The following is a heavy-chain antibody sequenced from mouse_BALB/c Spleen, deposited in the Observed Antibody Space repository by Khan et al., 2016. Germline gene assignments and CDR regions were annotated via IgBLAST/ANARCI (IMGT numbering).Heavy chain of an antibody. CDR1: GYFITSGYY. D-gene: IGHD4-1*01. CDR3: ASNWEGWYFDV. CDR2: ISYAGSN. V-gene: IGHV3-6*01. Sequence: EVQLQESGPGLVKPSQSLSLTCSVTGYFITSGYYWNWIRQFPGNKLAWMGYISYAGSNNYNPTLKNRISITRDTSKNQSFLTLKSETTEDTATYYCASNWEGWYFDVWGAGTTVTVSS. J-gene: IGHJ1*01.